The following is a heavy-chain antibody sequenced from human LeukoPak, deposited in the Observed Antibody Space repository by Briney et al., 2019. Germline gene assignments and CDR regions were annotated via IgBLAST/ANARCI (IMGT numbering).Heavy chain of an antibody. V-gene: IGHV4-34*01. J-gene: IGHJ4*02. Sequence: SETLSLTCAVYGGSFSGYYWSWIRQPPGKGLEWIGEINHSGSTNYNPSLKSRVTISVDTSKNQFSLKLSSVTAADTAVYYCARGGRASADYWGQGTLVTVSS. CDR2: INHSGST. CDR3: ARGGRASADY. D-gene: IGHD2-15*01. CDR1: GGSFSGYY.